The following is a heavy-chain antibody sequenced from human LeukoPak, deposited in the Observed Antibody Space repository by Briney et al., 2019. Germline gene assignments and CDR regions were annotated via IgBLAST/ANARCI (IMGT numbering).Heavy chain of an antibody. CDR1: GYTFTGYY. D-gene: IGHD6-13*01. V-gene: IGHV1-2*02. CDR2: INPNSGGT. J-gene: IGHJ6*02. Sequence: RASVKVSCKASGYTFTGYYMHWVRQAPGQGLEWMGWINPNSGGTNYAQKFQGRVTTTRDTSISTAYMELSRLRSDDTAVYYCARVVAAGYYYYGMDVWGQGTTVTVSS. CDR3: ARVVAAGYYYYGMDV.